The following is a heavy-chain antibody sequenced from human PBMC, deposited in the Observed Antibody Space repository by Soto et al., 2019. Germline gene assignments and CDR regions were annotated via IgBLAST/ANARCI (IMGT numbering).Heavy chain of an antibody. CDR3: ARWLRDAAAGPYYFDY. D-gene: IGHD5-12*01. Sequence: GGSLRLSCAASGFTFSSYSMNWVRQAPGKGLEWVSSISSSSSYIYYADSVKGRFTISRDNAKNSLYLQMNSLRAEDTAVYYCARWLRDAAAGPYYFDYWGQGTLVTVSS. CDR1: GFTFSSYS. V-gene: IGHV3-21*01. CDR2: ISSSSSYI. J-gene: IGHJ4*02.